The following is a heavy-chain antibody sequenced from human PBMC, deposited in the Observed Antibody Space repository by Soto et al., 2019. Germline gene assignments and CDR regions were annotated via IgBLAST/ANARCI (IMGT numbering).Heavy chain of an antibody. V-gene: IGHV3-23*01. D-gene: IGHD2-2*01. J-gene: IGHJ4*02. CDR2: ISGSGDRT. Sequence: EVQLLESGGGLVQPGGSLRLSCAASGFTFSNYGMSWVHQAPGKGLEWVSAISGSGDRTSYADSVKGRFTISRDNSMNMLYVQMNSLRVEDTAEYYCAKYAFVDTTSCYGSWGQGTLVTVSS. CDR1: GFTFSNYG. CDR3: AKYAFVDTTSCYGS.